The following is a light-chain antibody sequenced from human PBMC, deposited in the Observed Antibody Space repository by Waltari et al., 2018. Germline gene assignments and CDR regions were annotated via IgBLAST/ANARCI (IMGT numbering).Light chain of an antibody. J-gene: IGKJ2*01. CDR2: GAS. Sequence: DTVMTQSPATLSVSPGERATLSCRASQSVSSNLAWYQQKPGQAPRLLIDGASTRATGIPARFSGSGSGTDFTLTISGLQSEDFAVYYCQQYNNWPPYTFGQGTKLEIK. CDR1: QSVSSN. V-gene: IGKV3-15*01. CDR3: QQYNNWPPYT.